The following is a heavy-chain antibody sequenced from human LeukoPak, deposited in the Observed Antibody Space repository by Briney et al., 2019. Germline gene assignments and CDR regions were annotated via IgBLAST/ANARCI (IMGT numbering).Heavy chain of an antibody. D-gene: IGHD1-26*01. Sequence: GGSLRLSCAASGFTFSSYSINWVRQAPGKGLEWVSSISSSSSYIYYADSVKGRFTISRDNAKNSLYLQKNSLRAEDTAVYYCARDLSYNNDYWGQGTLVTVSS. V-gene: IGHV3-21*01. CDR1: GFTFSSYS. J-gene: IGHJ4*02. CDR2: ISSSSSYI. CDR3: ARDLSYNNDY.